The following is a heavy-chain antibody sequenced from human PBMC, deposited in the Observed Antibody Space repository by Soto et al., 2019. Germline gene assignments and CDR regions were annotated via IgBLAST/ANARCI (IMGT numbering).Heavy chain of an antibody. D-gene: IGHD3-16*01. CDR1: GFTFSSNG. CDR3: AKVKFGDTTSYHFDK. Sequence: QVQLVESGGGVVQPGRSLRLSCAASGFTFSSNGMHWVRQAPGKGLEGVSLISYDGSTEYYADSVKGRFTISRDNSKNTLYLQMNSLRAEDTAVYYCAKVKFGDTTSYHFDKWGQGALVTVSS. CDR2: ISYDGSTE. J-gene: IGHJ4*02. V-gene: IGHV3-30*18.